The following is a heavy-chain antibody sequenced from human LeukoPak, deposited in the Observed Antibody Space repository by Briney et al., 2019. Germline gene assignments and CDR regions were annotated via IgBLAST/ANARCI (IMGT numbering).Heavy chain of an antibody. CDR3: AASTYYYDSSGYNIDY. Sequence: SVKVSCKASGFTFTSSAMQWVRQARGQRLGWIGWIVVGSGNTNYAQKFRERVTITRDMSTSTTYMELSSLRSEDTAVYYCAASTYYYDSSGYNIDYWGQGTLVTVSS. CDR2: IVVGSGNT. V-gene: IGHV1-58*02. J-gene: IGHJ4*02. CDR1: GFTFTSSA. D-gene: IGHD3-22*01.